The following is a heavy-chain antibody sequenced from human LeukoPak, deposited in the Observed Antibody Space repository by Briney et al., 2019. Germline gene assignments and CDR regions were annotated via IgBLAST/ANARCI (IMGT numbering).Heavy chain of an antibody. D-gene: IGHD3-22*01. V-gene: IGHV4-34*01. CDR2: IYHSGST. CDR1: GGSFSGYY. J-gene: IGHJ3*02. CDR3: ARRESYDSRGNDAFDI. Sequence: PSETLSLTCAVYGGSFSGYYWSWIRQPPEKGLEWIGEIYHSGSTKYNPSLKSRLTISVDTSKNQFSLKLSSVTAADTAVYYCARRESYDSRGNDAFDIWGQGTMVTVSS.